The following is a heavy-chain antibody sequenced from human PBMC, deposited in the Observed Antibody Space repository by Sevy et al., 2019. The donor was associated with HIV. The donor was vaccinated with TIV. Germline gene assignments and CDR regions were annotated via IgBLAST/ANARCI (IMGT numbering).Heavy chain of an antibody. CDR2: INHSGSA. CDR1: GGSFSGYY. CDR3: ARHCSGSSCSHAFDI. D-gene: IGHD2-2*01. V-gene: IGHV4-34*01. J-gene: IGHJ3*02. Sequence: LTASETLSLTCAVYGGSFSGYYWSWIRQPPGKGLEWVGEINHSGSANYNPSLKSRVTISVDTSDNQFSLKLSSVTAADTAVYYCARHCSGSSCSHAFDIWGQGTMVTVSS.